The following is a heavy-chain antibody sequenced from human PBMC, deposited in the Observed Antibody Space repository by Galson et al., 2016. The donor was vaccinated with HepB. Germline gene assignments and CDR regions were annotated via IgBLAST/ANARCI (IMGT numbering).Heavy chain of an antibody. V-gene: IGHV4-59*12. CDR3: ARGNGWHDY. CDR2: IRYTGTT. J-gene: IGHJ4*02. D-gene: IGHD2-15*01. Sequence: WMRQSPGKSLEWIGNIRYTGTTDYHPSLQSRASISLDRTYSRFSLTLRSMTAADTAVYYCARGNGWHDYWSQGGLVIVSS.